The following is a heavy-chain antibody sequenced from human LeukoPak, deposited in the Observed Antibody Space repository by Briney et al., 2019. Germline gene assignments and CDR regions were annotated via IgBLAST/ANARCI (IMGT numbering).Heavy chain of an antibody. Sequence: SETLSLTCAVSGGSITSSKYFWGWIRQPPGKELELIGIISYSGSTDYNPSLTSRVAISTDTSKNQFSLKLTSVTAADTAVYYCAGLGVMVLVYQFEYWGRGTPVTVSS. V-gene: IGHV4-39*07. CDR1: GGSITSSKYF. CDR3: AGLGVMVLVYQFEY. CDR2: ISYSGST. D-gene: IGHD3-10*01. J-gene: IGHJ4*02.